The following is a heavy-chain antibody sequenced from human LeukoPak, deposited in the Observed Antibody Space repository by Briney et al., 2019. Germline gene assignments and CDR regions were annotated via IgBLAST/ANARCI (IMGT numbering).Heavy chain of an antibody. D-gene: IGHD6-19*01. Sequence: ASVKVSCKASGYTFTSYDINWVRQATGQGLEWMGWMNPNSGNTGYAQKFQGRVTMTRNTSISTAYMELSSLRSKDTAVYYCAYSSSGWTMFDYWGQGTLVTVSS. J-gene: IGHJ4*02. CDR2: MNPNSGNT. CDR1: GYTFTSYD. CDR3: AYSSSGWTMFDY. V-gene: IGHV1-8*01.